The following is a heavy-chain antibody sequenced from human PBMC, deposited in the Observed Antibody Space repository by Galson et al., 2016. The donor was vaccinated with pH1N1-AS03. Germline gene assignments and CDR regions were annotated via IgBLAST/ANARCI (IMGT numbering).Heavy chain of an antibody. CDR1: GLTFNNTW. Sequence: SLRLSCAGPGLTFNNTWMSWVRQAPGEGLEWVGRIKSKTVGETTEYAAPVKGRFTISKDDSRDTLHLQMNSLKTEDSALYYCVTGGNNFGHEYWGQGTLVTVSS. CDR2: IKSKTVGETT. V-gene: IGHV3-15*01. CDR3: VTGGNNFGHEY. J-gene: IGHJ4*01. D-gene: IGHD5-18*01.